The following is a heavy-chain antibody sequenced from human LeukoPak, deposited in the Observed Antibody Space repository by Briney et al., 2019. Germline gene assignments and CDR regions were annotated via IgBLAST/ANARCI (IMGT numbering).Heavy chain of an antibody. Sequence: ASVKVSCKTSGYTFSNYGISWVRQAPGQGLEWMGWINAYNGNTNYAQKLQGRVTMTTDTSTSTAYMELRSLRSDDTAVYYCARGGDFWSGDDGVGFDPWGQGTLVTVSS. V-gene: IGHV1-18*01. J-gene: IGHJ5*02. CDR3: ARGGDFWSGDDGVGFDP. D-gene: IGHD3-3*01. CDR2: INAYNGNT. CDR1: GYTFSNYG.